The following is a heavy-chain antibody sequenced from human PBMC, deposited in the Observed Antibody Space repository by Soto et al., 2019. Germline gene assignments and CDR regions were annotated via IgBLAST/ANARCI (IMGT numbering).Heavy chain of an antibody. CDR2: ISDTGAST. V-gene: IGHV3-23*01. CDR1: VFTFKDSA. CDR3: AKGRGSGWAWYFDN. J-gene: IGHJ4*02. D-gene: IGHD6-19*01. Sequence: HPRWSLRLSCSASVFTFKDSAMNWGRQAPGEGLEWVASISDTGASTWYAESVRGRLSISRDNSKNTLYLQMNSLRGEDTAVYYCAKGRGSGWAWYFDNWGQGTLVTVSS.